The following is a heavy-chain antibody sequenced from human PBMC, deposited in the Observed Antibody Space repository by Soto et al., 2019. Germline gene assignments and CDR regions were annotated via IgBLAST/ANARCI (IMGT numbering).Heavy chain of an antibody. V-gene: IGHV3-30*18. CDR3: AKDYSSEWYGLDY. D-gene: IGHD6-19*01. Sequence: QVQLVESGGGVVQPGRSLRLSCAASGFTFSSHGMHWVRQAAGKGLEWVAVISYDGTNKHYADTVKGRFTISRDNSKNTVYLQMNSLRAEDTAVYYCAKDYSSEWYGLDYWGQGIPFPVSS. J-gene: IGHJ4*02. CDR2: ISYDGTNK. CDR1: GFTFSSHG.